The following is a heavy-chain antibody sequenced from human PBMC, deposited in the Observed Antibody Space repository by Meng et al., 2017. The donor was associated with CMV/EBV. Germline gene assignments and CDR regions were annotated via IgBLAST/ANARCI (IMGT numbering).Heavy chain of an antibody. D-gene: IGHD2-8*02. J-gene: IGHJ2*01. CDR2: ISSVRNYV. V-gene: IGHV3-21*01. CDR1: GFAFSRYS. CDR3: ARVGRWSIKADYYWYSDL. Sequence: GGSLRLSCVVSGFAFSRYSMNWVRQAPGKGLERVSSISSVRNYVDYVDSVKGRFTIPRDNAKNSLYLQMNSLRAEDTAVYYCARVGRWSIKADYYWYSDLWGRGTLVTVSS.